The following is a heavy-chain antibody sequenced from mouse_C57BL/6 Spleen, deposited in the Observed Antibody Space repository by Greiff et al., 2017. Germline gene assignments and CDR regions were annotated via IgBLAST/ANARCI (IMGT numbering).Heavy chain of an antibody. CDR1: GYTFTSYW. V-gene: IGHV1-74*01. D-gene: IGHD2-5*01. J-gene: IGHJ4*01. Sequence: QVQLQQPGAELVKPGASVKVSCKASGYTFTSYWMHWVKQRPGQGLEWIGRIHPSDSDTNYNQKFKGKATLTVEKSSSTAYMQLSSLTSEDSAVYYCAMRGYSNYAYAMDYWGQGTSVTVSS. CDR3: AMRGYSNYAYAMDY. CDR2: IHPSDSDT.